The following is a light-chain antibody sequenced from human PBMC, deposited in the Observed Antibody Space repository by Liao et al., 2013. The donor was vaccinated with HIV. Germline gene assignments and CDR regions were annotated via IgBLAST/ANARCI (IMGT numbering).Light chain of an antibody. CDR2: QDS. V-gene: IGLV3-1*01. J-gene: IGLJ3*02. CDR3: QTWDTNSWV. Sequence: SYGLTQPPSVSVSTGQTASITCYGDNLSNILSNKYLHWYQQRPGQSPVLVIYQDSKRPSGIPGRFSGSNSGNTATLTISRVEAGDEADYYCQTWDTNSWVFGGGTKLTVL. CDR1: NLSNILSNKY.